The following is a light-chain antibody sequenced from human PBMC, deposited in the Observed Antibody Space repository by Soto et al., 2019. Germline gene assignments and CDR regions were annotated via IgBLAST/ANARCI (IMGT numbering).Light chain of an antibody. CDR3: QQYIRWPLT. Sequence: IVMTQSPATLSVSPGERATLSCRASQSVSSNLAWYQQKPGQAPSLLIYGASTRATGTPARFSGSGSGTEFTLPISSLQSEDFAVYYCQQYIRWPLTFGGGTKV. CDR2: GAS. V-gene: IGKV3-15*01. CDR1: QSVSSN. J-gene: IGKJ4*01.